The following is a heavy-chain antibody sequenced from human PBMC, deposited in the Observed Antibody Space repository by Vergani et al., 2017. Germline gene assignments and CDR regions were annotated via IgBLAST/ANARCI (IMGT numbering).Heavy chain of an antibody. D-gene: IGHD3-22*01. CDR3: ARDLDYYDSSGYPPYYFDY. V-gene: IGHV4-39*07. J-gene: IGHJ4*02. CDR1: GGSISSSSYY. CDR2: IYYSGST. Sequence: QLQLQESGPGLVKPSETLSLTCTVSGGSISSSSYYWGWIRQPPGKGLEWIGSIYYSGSTYYNPSLKSRVTISVDTSKNQFSLKLSSVTAADTAVYYCARDLDYYDSSGYPPYYFDYLGQGTLVTVSS.